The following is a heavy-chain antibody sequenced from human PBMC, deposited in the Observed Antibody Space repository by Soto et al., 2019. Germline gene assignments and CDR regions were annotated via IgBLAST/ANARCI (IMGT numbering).Heavy chain of an antibody. D-gene: IGHD2-2*01. V-gene: IGHV3-23*01. Sequence: EVQLLESGGGLVQPGGSLRLSCAASGFTFRNYAMSWARQAPGKGLEWVSAISGSGGTTHYADSVKGRFTISRDNSKNPQYLQRNGLRVEETAVYYCAKDRSSTSCYAFDYWGQGSLVTVSS. CDR2: ISGSGGTT. J-gene: IGHJ4*02. CDR3: AKDRSSTSCYAFDY. CDR1: GFTFRNYA.